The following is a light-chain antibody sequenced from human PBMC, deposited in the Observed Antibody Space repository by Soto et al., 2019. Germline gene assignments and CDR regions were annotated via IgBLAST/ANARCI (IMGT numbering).Light chain of an antibody. CDR3: AAWDDSLNGYV. V-gene: IGLV1-44*01. J-gene: IGLJ1*01. CDR1: RSNIGSNT. CDR2: SNN. Sequence: QSVLTQPPSASWTPGQRVTISCSGSRSNIGSNTVNWYQQLPGTAPKLLIYSNNQRPSGVPDRFSGSKSGTSASLAISGLQSEDEADYYCAAWDDSLNGYVFGTGTKVTVL.